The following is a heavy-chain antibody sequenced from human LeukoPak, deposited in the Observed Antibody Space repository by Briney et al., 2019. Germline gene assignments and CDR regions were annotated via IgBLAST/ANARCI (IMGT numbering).Heavy chain of an antibody. J-gene: IGHJ4*02. D-gene: IGHD1-1*01. Sequence: SSETLSLTCAVYGGSLSGYYCSWIRQPPGKGLEWIGEINHSGSTNYNPSLKSRVTISVDTSKNQFSLKLSSVTAADTAVYYCARRNWIFDYWGQGTLVTVSS. CDR3: ARRNWIFDY. CDR2: INHSGST. CDR1: GGSLSGYY. V-gene: IGHV4-34*01.